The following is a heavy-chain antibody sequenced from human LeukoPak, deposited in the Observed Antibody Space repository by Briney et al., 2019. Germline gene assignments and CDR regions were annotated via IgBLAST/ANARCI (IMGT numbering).Heavy chain of an antibody. Sequence: HPGGSLRLSCAASGFTFSSYAMSWVRQAPGKGLEWVSAISGSGGSTYYADSVKGRFTISRDNSKNTLYLQMNSLRAEDTAVYYCAKVGRWVGDILTGYYPPDRHFDYWGQGTLVTVSS. CDR2: ISGSGGST. J-gene: IGHJ4*02. CDR3: AKVGRWVGDILTGYYPPDRHFDY. V-gene: IGHV3-23*01. D-gene: IGHD3-9*01. CDR1: GFTFSSYA.